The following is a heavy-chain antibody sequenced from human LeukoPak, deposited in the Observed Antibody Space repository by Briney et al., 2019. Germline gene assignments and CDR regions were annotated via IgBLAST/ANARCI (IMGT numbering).Heavy chain of an antibody. J-gene: IGHJ6*03. CDR3: ARIVSRGTIFGVVIKSRYYYMDV. V-gene: IGHV1-69*05. CDR2: IIPIFGTA. Sequence: GSSVKVSCKASGGTFSSYAISWVRQAPGQGLEWMGGIIPIFGTANYAQKFQGRVTITTDESTSTAYMELSSLRSEDTAVYYCARIVSRGTIFGVVIKSRYYYMDVWGKGTTVTVSS. CDR1: GGTFSSYA. D-gene: IGHD3-3*01.